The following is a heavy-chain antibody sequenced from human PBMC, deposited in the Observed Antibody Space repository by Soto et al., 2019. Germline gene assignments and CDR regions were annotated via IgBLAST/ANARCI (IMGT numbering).Heavy chain of an antibody. CDR2: ISGSGGST. D-gene: IGHD5-18*01. V-gene: IGHV3-23*01. J-gene: IGHJ4*02. Sequence: EVQLLESGGGLVQPGGSLRLSCATSGFTFSSYVRSWVRQAPGKGLECVSTISGSGGSTYYADSVKGRFTISRDKSKNTLSLQMNSLRAEDTALYYCAKVNGYSYGPVDYWGQGTLLTVSS. CDR1: GFTFSSYV. CDR3: AKVNGYSYGPVDY.